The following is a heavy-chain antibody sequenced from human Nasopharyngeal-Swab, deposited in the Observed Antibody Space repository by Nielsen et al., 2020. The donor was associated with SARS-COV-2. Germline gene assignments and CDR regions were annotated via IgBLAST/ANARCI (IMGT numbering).Heavy chain of an antibody. V-gene: IGHV4-39*01. CDR3: ARISPRKDSSLDY. J-gene: IGHJ4*02. CDR2: IYYSGST. D-gene: IGHD6-6*01. Sequence: SETLSLTRTVSGGSISSSSYYWGWIRQPPGKGLEWIGSIYYSGSTYYNPSLKSRVTISVDTSKNQFSLKLSSVTAADTAVYYCARISPRKDSSLDYWGQGTLVTVSS. CDR1: GGSISSSSYY.